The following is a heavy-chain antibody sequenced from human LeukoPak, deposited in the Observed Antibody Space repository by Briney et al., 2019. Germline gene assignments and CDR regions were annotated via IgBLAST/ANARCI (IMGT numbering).Heavy chain of an antibody. J-gene: IGHJ6*02. CDR3: ARDIVVPAATGIEYYYYYGMDV. Sequence: SQTLSLTCAISGDSVSSNSAAWNWIRQSPSRGLEWLGRTYYRSKWYIDYTVSVKSRITINPDTSKNQFSLQLNSVTPEDTAVYYCARDIVVPAATGIEYYYYYGMDVWGQGTTVTVSS. CDR1: GDSVSSNSAA. V-gene: IGHV6-1*01. D-gene: IGHD2-2*01. CDR2: TYYRSKWYI.